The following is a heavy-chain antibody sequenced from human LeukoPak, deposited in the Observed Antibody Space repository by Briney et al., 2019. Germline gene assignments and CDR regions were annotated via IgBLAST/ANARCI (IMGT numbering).Heavy chain of an antibody. CDR3: ARIPGDILTGSYYYGMDV. V-gene: IGHV2-70*11. CDR1: GFWLGTRGMW. D-gene: IGHD3-9*01. J-gene: IGHJ6*02. Sequence: SGPSLVKPTQNLTLTCTFSGFWLGTRGMWGSWIRQPPVKALEWLSRIEWDDDKYYSTSLKTRRTISKDTSKNQGGRTMTNMEPVDTATYYCARIPGDILTGSYYYGMDVWGQGTTVTVSS. CDR2: IEWDDDK.